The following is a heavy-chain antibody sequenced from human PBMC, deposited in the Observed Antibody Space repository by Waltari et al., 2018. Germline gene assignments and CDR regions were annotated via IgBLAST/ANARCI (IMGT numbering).Heavy chain of an antibody. CDR3: ARISSWSRGVDY. V-gene: IGHV4-34*01. J-gene: IGHJ4*02. CDR2: INHSGST. Sequence: QVQLQQWGAGLLKPSETLSLTCAVYGGSFSGYYWSWIRQPPGKGLEWIGEINHSGSTNYNPSLKSRVTISVDTSKNQFSLKRSSVTAADTAVYYCARISSWSRGVDYWGQGTLVTVSS. CDR1: GGSFSGYY. D-gene: IGHD6-13*01.